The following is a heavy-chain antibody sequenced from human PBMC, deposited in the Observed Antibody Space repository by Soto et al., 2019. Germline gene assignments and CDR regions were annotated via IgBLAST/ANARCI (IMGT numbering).Heavy chain of an antibody. J-gene: IGHJ6*02. Sequence: QVQLQESGPGLVKPSETLSLTCTVSGGSISSYYWSWIRQPPGKGLEWIGYIYYSGSTNYNPSLKSRVTISVDTSKKQFSLQLSSVTAADAAVYYCARGVYDYVWGSYRHYYYYGMDVWGQGTTVTVSS. V-gene: IGHV4-59*01. D-gene: IGHD3-16*02. CDR1: GGSISSYY. CDR2: IYYSGST. CDR3: ARGVYDYVWGSYRHYYYYGMDV.